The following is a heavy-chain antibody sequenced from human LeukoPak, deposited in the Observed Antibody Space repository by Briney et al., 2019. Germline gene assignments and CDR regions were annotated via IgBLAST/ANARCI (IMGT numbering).Heavy chain of an antibody. D-gene: IGHD3-22*01. J-gene: IGHJ5*02. V-gene: IGHV1-8*01. CDR2: MNPNTGNT. CDR3: ARTHYYDNSAENWFDP. CDR1: GYTFTTYD. Sequence: ASVKVSCKASGYTFTTYDIAWVRQAAGQGLEWMGWMNPNTGNTGYAQRFQGRVAMTRETSISTAYMELTSLRSEDTAVYYCARTHYYDNSAENWFDPWGQGTLVTVSS.